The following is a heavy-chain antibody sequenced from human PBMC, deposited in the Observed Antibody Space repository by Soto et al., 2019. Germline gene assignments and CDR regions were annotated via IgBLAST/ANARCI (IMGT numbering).Heavy chain of an antibody. CDR2: ISTTSFTI. Sequence: PGGSLRLSCVASGFSISTYDMDWVRQAPGKAPEWIAHISTTSFTIYYADSVKGRFTISRDNVRNSLYLEMKSLRDEDTAVYYCARDRCFDGSCYSASDFWGQGIQVTVSS. V-gene: IGHV3-48*02. CDR1: GFSISTYD. J-gene: IGHJ4*02. D-gene: IGHD2-15*01. CDR3: ARDRCFDGSCYSASDF.